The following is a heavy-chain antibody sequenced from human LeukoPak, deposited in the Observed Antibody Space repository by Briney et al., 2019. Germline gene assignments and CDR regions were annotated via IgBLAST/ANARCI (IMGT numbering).Heavy chain of an antibody. CDR3: ATRPPSDY. J-gene: IGHJ4*02. V-gene: IGHV1-46*01. CDR1: GYTFTSYY. D-gene: IGHD6-6*01. Sequence: ASVKVSCKASGYTFTSYYMHWVRQAPGQGLEWMGIINPSGGSTSYAQKFQGRVTMTEDTSTDTAYMELSSLRSEDTAVYYCATRPPSDYWGQGTLVTVSS. CDR2: INPSGGST.